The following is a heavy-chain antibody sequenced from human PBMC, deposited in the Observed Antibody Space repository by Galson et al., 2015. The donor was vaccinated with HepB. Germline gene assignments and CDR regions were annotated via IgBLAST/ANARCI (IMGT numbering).Heavy chain of an antibody. V-gene: IGHV3-33*01. CDR2: IWHDGSNQ. CDR3: AREALVTVPAFDL. J-gene: IGHJ4*02. D-gene: IGHD2-21*02. Sequence: SLRLSCAASGFTFNRHGMHWVRQTPGKGLEWVAAIWHDGSNQLYADSMKGRFTISRDNAKNTVYLLMNNLTPEDTAVYFCAREALVTVPAFDLWGQG. CDR1: GFTFNRHG.